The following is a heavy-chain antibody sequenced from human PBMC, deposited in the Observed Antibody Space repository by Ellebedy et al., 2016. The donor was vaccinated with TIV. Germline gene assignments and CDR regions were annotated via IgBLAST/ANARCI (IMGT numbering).Heavy chain of an antibody. CDR1: GFTFSMYA. Sequence: GGSLRLXXAASGFTFSMYAMTWVRQAPGKGLEWVSTISGSGGTTYYADSVKGRFTISRDNSKNTLYLQMNSLRAEDTAVYYCAKYYYDSSGYYYLVHAFDIWGQGTMVTVSS. J-gene: IGHJ3*02. CDR2: ISGSGGTT. D-gene: IGHD3-22*01. V-gene: IGHV3-23*01. CDR3: AKYYYDSSGYYYLVHAFDI.